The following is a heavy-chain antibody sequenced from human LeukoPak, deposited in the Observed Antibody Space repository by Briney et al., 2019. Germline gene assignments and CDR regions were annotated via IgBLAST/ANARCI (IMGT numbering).Heavy chain of an antibody. Sequence: PSETLSLTCTVSGDSISSGDYSWGWIRQPSGKGLEWIGYIFDTGNSYYNPSLRSRVTISVDRSRNQFSLRLTSVTAADTAVYYCATELWFVNAPGSWLDPWGPGTLVAVSS. J-gene: IGHJ5*02. D-gene: IGHD3-10*01. CDR1: GDSISSGDYS. CDR2: IFDTGNS. CDR3: ATELWFVNAPGSWLDP. V-gene: IGHV4-30-2*01.